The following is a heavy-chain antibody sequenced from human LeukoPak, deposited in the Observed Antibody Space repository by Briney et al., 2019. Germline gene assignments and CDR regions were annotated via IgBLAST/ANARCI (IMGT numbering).Heavy chain of an antibody. CDR1: GGSISSYY. Sequence: SETLSLTCTVSGGSISSYYWSWIRQPAGKGLEWIGRIYTSGSTNYNPSLKSRVTMSVDTSKNQFSLKLSSVTAADTAVYYCARMLYDSSGYYKNVDNWFDPWGQGTLVTVSS. CDR3: ARMLYDSSGYYKNVDNWFDP. J-gene: IGHJ5*02. CDR2: IYTSGST. V-gene: IGHV4-4*07. D-gene: IGHD3-22*01.